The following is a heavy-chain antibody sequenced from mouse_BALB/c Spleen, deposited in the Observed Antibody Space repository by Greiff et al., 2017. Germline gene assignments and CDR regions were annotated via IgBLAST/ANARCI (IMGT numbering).Heavy chain of an antibody. V-gene: IGHV3-1*02. J-gene: IGHJ3*01. CDR3: AVSTMKTPCAY. CDR1: GYSITSGYS. CDR2: IHYSGST. Sequence: EVKLQESGPDLVKPSQSLSLTCTVTGYSITSGYSWHWIRQFPGNKLEWMVYIHYSGSTNYNPSLKSRITITRDTSKNQFFLQLNSVTTEDTATYYCAVSTMKTPCAYWGQGTLVTVSA. D-gene: IGHD2-4*01.